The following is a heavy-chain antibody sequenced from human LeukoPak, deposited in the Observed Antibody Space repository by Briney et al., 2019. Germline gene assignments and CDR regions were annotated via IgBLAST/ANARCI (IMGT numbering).Heavy chain of an antibody. CDR3: ARSLQWLADY. V-gene: IGHV4-59*08. CDR1: GGSISSYY. CDR2: IYYSGST. J-gene: IGHJ4*02. D-gene: IGHD6-19*01. Sequence: PSETLSLTCTVSGGSISSYYWSWIRQPPGKGLEWIGYIYYSGSTNYNPSLKSRVTISVDTSKNQFSLKLSSVTAADTAVYYCARSLQWLADYWGQGTLVTVSS.